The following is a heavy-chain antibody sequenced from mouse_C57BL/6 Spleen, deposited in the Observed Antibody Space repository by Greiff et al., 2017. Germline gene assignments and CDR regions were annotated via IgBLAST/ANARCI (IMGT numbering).Heavy chain of an antibody. CDR1: GYAFSSYW. CDR3: AREGVRDYFDY. Sequence: QVQLQQSGAELVKPGASVKISCKASGYAFSSYWMNWVKQRPGKGLEWIGQIYPGDGDTNYNGKFKGKATLTADKSSSTAYMQLSSLTSEDSAVYFCAREGVRDYFDYWGQGTTLTVSS. CDR2: IYPGDGDT. J-gene: IGHJ2*01. V-gene: IGHV1-80*01.